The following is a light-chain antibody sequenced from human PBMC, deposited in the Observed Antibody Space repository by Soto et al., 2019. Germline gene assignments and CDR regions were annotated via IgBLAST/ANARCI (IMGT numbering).Light chain of an antibody. V-gene: IGLV1-40*01. CDR2: SNS. Sequence: QSVLTQPPSVSGAPGQRGTISCTGSSSNIGAGYDVHWYQQLPGTAPKLLIYSNSNRPSGVPDRFSGSKSGTSASLAITGLQAEDEADYYCQSYDSSLSGHVVFGGGTKLTVL. J-gene: IGLJ2*01. CDR1: SSNIGAGYD. CDR3: QSYDSSLSGHVV.